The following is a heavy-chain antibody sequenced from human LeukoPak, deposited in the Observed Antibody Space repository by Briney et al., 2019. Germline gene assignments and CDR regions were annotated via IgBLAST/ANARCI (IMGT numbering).Heavy chain of an antibody. J-gene: IGHJ4*02. V-gene: IGHV3-23*01. CDR1: GFTFTGYA. CDR2: ISGSAYST. D-gene: IGHD2-15*01. Sequence: PGGSLRLSCAASGFTFTGYAMSWVRQAPGKGLEWVSAISGSAYSTYYADSVKGRFTISRDNSKTTLYLQMNSLRAEDTAVYYCAKAIGAAPPIDYWGQGTLVTVSS. CDR3: AKAIGAAPPIDY.